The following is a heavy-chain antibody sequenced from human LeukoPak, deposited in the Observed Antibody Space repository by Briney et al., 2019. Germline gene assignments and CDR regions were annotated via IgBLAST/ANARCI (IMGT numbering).Heavy chain of an antibody. Sequence: SVKVSCKASGGTFSSYAISWVRQAPGQGLEWMGRIIPILGIANYAQKFQGRVTITADKSTSTAYMELRGLRSDDTAVYYCARDIFPRYYYDSSGYYHYYYGMDVWGQGTTVTVSS. CDR3: ARDIFPRYYYDSSGYYHYYYGMDV. V-gene: IGHV1-69*04. D-gene: IGHD3-22*01. CDR2: IIPILGIA. J-gene: IGHJ6*02. CDR1: GGTFSSYA.